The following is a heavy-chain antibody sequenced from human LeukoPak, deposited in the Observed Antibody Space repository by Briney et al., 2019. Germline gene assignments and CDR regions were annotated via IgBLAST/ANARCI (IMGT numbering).Heavy chain of an antibody. V-gene: IGHV4-59*01. Sequence: SSETLSFTCTVSGGSISSYYWSWIRQPPGKGLEWIGYIYYSGSTNYNPSLKSRVTISVDTSKNQFSLKLSSVTAADTAVYYCARDPGITGTTGEFDYWGQGTLVTVSS. CDR1: GGSISSYY. CDR3: ARDPGITGTTGEFDY. J-gene: IGHJ4*02. D-gene: IGHD1-7*01. CDR2: IYYSGST.